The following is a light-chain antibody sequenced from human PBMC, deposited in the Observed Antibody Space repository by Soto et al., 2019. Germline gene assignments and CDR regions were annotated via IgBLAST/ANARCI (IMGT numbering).Light chain of an antibody. V-gene: IGKV3-11*01. J-gene: IGKJ2*01. CDR3: QQFGNSLYT. Sequence: EILLTQSPGTLSLSPGERATLSCRASHSVGTYLAWYQQKPGQTPRLLIYDASNRATGIPARFSGSGSGTDFTLTITSLEPEDFAVYYCQQFGNSLYTFGQGTKLEIK. CDR2: DAS. CDR1: HSVGTY.